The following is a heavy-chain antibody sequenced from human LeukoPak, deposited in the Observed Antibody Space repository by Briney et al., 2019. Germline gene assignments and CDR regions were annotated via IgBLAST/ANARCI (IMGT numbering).Heavy chain of an antibody. J-gene: IGHJ4*02. V-gene: IGHV4-31*03. D-gene: IGHD3-22*01. CDR3: ARAAFDSRGYYYEGFDH. CDR2: IYYSGST. CDR1: GGSISSGGYY. Sequence: SETLSLTCTVSGGSISSGGYYWSWIRQHPGKGLEWIGYIYYSGSTYYNPSLKSRVTISIDTSKNQFSLKLSSVTAADTAVYYCARAAFDSRGYYYEGFDHWGQGTLVTVSS.